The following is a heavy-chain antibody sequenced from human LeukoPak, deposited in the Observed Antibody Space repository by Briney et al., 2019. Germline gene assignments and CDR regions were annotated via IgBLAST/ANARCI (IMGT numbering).Heavy chain of an antibody. CDR1: GFTFSSYW. CDR2: IKKDGSEK. D-gene: IGHD5-18*01. CDR3: ARHLSGVTGYTYGRGIDY. V-gene: IGHV3-7*01. Sequence: GGSLRLSCAASGFTFSSYWMSWVRQAPGKGLEWVANIKKDGSEKYYADSVKGRFTISRDNAKTSLYLQMISLRAEDTAVYYCARHLSGVTGYTYGRGIDYWGQGTLVTVSS. J-gene: IGHJ4*02.